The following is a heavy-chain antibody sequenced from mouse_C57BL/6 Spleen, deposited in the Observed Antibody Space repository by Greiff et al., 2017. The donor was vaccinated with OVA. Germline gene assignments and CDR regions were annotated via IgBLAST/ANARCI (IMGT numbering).Heavy chain of an antibody. CDR1: GYAFSSSW. J-gene: IGHJ4*01. V-gene: IGHV1-82*01. CDR2: IYPGDGDT. Sequence: VQLQQSGPELVKPGASVKISCKASGYAFSSSWMNWVKQRPGKGLEWIGRIYPGDGDTNYNGKFKGKATLTADKSSSTAYMQLSSLTSEDSAVYFCARSYGSHYYAMDYWGKGTSVTVSS. CDR3: ARSYGSHYYAMDY. D-gene: IGHD2-2*01.